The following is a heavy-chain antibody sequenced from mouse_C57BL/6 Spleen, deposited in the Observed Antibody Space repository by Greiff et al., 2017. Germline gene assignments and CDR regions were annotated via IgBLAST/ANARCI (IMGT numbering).Heavy chain of an antibody. Sequence: QVQLQQPGAELVKPGASVKLSCKASGYTFTSYWMQWVKQRPGQGLEWIGEIDPSDSYTNYNQKFKSKATLTVDTSSSTAYMQLSSLTSEDSAVYYCARSGDGKDAYWGQGTLVTVSA. CDR3: ARSGDGKDAY. D-gene: IGHD2-1*01. J-gene: IGHJ3*01. CDR2: IDPSDSYT. V-gene: IGHV1-50*01. CDR1: GYTFTSYW.